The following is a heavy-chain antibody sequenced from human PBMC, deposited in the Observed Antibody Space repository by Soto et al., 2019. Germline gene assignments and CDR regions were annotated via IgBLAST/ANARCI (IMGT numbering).Heavy chain of an antibody. V-gene: IGHV2-5*01. D-gene: IGHD3-22*01. CDR1: GFSLSTSGVG. Sequence: QITLKESGPTLVKPTQTLTLTCTFSGFSLSTSGVGVGWIRQPPGKALEWLALIYWNDDKRYSPSLKSRLTTTTDTSKNQVVLTMTNMDPVDTATYYCAHSVYESSGYNVPDAFDIWGQGTMVTVSS. J-gene: IGHJ3*02. CDR2: IYWNDDK. CDR3: AHSVYESSGYNVPDAFDI.